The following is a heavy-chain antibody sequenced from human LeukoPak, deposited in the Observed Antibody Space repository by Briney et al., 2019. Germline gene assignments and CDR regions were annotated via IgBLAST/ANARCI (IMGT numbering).Heavy chain of an antibody. D-gene: IGHD2-15*01. CDR2: IYHSGST. V-gene: IGHV4-4*02. CDR3: ARDRELGYCSGGSCYRGYYYYGMDV. J-gene: IGHJ6*02. CDR1: GGSISSSNW. Sequence: SETLSLTCAVSGGSISSSNWWSWVRQPPGKGLEWIGEIYHSGSTNYNPSLKSRVTISVDKSKNQFSLKLSSVTAADTAVYYCARDRELGYCSGGSCYRGYYYYGMDVWGQGTTVTVSS.